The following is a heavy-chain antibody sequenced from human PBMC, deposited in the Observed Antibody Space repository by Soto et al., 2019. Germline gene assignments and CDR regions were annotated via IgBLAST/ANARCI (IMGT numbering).Heavy chain of an antibody. CDR3: ARDDFFYVSFDY. CDR2: ISYSGNT. V-gene: IGHV4-39*07. CDR1: GGSIGTNDHY. J-gene: IGHJ4*02. Sequence: SETLSLTCTVSGGSIGTNDHYWGWIRRPPGKGLEWIASISYSGNTYYAPSLKSRVTISADTSKNQFSLKLSSVTAADTAVYYCARDDFFYVSFDYWGQGTLVTVSS. D-gene: IGHD3-10*02.